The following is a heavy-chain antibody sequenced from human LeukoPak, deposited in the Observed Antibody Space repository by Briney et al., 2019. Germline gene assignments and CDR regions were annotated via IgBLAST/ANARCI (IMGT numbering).Heavy chain of an antibody. J-gene: IGHJ4*02. V-gene: IGHV3-74*01. CDR1: GFTFSSYW. Sequence: PGGSLRLSCAASGFTFSSYWIHWVRQPPGKGLVWVSRINSDGRRTTYADSLKGRFTISRDNAKNTLYLQMNSLRAEDTAVYYCARDLDYGGYSNFDDWGQGTLVTVSS. CDR3: ARDLDYGGYSNFDD. D-gene: IGHD4-23*01. CDR2: INSDGRRT.